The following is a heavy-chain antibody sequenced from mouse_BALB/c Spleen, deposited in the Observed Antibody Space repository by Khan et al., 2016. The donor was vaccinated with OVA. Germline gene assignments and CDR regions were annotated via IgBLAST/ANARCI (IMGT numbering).Heavy chain of an antibody. J-gene: IGHJ4*01. Sequence: VQLQQSGAELARPGASVKMSCKASGYTFTSYTIHWVQQRPGQGLEWIGYINPRSGYTNYNQKFKDKATLAAEKSSSTAYMQLSSLTSEDSAVYYCARRTTGYAMDYWGQGTSVTVSS. CDR3: ARRTTGYAMDY. D-gene: IGHD2-14*01. CDR2: INPRSGYT. CDR1: GYTFTSYT. V-gene: IGHV1-4*01.